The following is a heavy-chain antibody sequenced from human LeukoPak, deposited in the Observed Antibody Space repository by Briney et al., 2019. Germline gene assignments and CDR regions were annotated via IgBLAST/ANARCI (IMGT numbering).Heavy chain of an antibody. CDR3: AKARSGSYRGAIDY. D-gene: IGHD3-22*01. CDR1: GFTFSNYG. J-gene: IGHJ4*02. CDR2: IRYDGSNK. Sequence: GGSLRLSCAASGFTFSNYGMHWVRQAPGKGLEWVAFIRYDGSNKYYADSVKGRFTISRDNSKNTLYLQMNSLRAEDTAVYYCAKARSGSYRGAIDYWGQGTLVTVSS. V-gene: IGHV3-30*02.